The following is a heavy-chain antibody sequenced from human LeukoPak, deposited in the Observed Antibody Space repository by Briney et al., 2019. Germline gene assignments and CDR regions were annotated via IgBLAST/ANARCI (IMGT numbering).Heavy chain of an antibody. CDR2: IYSDWIST. D-gene: IGHD3-22*01. Sequence: PGGSLRLSCAASGFTFSNYWMHWVRQAPGKGLVWVSRIYSDWISTSYADSVEGRFTISRDNAKNTVFLQMNSLRAEDTAVYYCARGGNDREVWYFDLWGRGTLVTVSS. CDR3: ARGGNDREVWYFDL. CDR1: GFTFSNYW. J-gene: IGHJ2*01. V-gene: IGHV3-74*01.